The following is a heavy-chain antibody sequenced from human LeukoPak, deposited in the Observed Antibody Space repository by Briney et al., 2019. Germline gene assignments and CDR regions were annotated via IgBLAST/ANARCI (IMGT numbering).Heavy chain of an antibody. Sequence: GGSLRLSCAASGFTFSDYSMNWVRQAPGRGLEWLSYFGFDSGNTNYADSVKGRFTISGDKAKNSLYLQMNSLRVEDTALYYCARDYKYAFDNWGQGTLVTVSS. J-gene: IGHJ4*02. CDR2: FGFDSGNT. V-gene: IGHV3-48*01. CDR1: GFTFSDYS. D-gene: IGHD5-24*01. CDR3: ARDYKYAFDN.